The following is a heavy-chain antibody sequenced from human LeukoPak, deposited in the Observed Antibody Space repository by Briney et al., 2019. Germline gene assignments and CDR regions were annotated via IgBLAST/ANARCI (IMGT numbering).Heavy chain of an antibody. Sequence: GGSLRLSCAASGFTFSSYGMSWVRQAPGKGLEWVAFIRYDGNNKFYADSVKGRFTISRDNSKNTLYLQMNSLRPEDTAVYYCARDKYMSGHVGSLFDPWGQGTLVIVSS. CDR3: ARDKYMSGHVGSLFDP. D-gene: IGHD1-1*01. J-gene: IGHJ5*02. CDR2: IRYDGNNK. V-gene: IGHV3-30*02. CDR1: GFTFSSYG.